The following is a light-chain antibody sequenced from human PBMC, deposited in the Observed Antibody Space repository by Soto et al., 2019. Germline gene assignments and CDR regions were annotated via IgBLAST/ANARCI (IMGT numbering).Light chain of an antibody. CDR2: EGS. Sequence: QSALTQPASVSGSPGQSITISCTGTSSDVGSYHLVSWYQQHPGKAPKLMIDEGSKRPSGVSNRFSGSKSGNKASLTISGLQAEDEADYYCCSYAGSSTWVFGGGTKLTVL. V-gene: IGLV2-23*01. CDR1: SSDVGSYHL. J-gene: IGLJ3*02. CDR3: CSYAGSSTWV.